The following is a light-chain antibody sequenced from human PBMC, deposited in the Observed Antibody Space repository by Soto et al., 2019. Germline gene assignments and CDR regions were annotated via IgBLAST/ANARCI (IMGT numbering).Light chain of an antibody. V-gene: IGKV1-5*01. CDR3: QHYSSYSWT. Sequence: DIQMTQSPSTLSASIGDRVTITCRASQTINNWLAWYQHKPGKAPNLLIYHASNLEAGVPSRFSGSAFGTEFTLTISSLQADDLATYYCQHYSSYSWTFGKGTKVHIK. CDR1: QTINNW. J-gene: IGKJ1*01. CDR2: HAS.